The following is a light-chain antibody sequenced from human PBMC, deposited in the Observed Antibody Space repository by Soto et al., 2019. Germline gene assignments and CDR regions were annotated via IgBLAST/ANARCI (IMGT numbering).Light chain of an antibody. Sequence: QSVLTQPPSVSGAPGQRVTISCTGSSSNIGAGYDVHWYQQLPGTAPKLLIYGNSNRPSGVPDRFSGSKSGTSASLAITGLQAEDEADYCCQSYDSSGRGSPHVVLGGGTNLTVL. J-gene: IGLJ2*01. CDR1: SSNIGAGYD. CDR2: GNS. V-gene: IGLV1-40*01. CDR3: QSYDSSGRGSPHVV.